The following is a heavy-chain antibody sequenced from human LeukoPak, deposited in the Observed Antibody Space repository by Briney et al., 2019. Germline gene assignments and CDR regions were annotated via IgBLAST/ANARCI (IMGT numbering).Heavy chain of an antibody. J-gene: IGHJ4*02. Sequence: PEASVKVSCKVSGYTLTELSMHWVRQAPGKGLEWMGGFDPEDGETIYAQKFQGRVTMTEDTSTDTAYMELSSLRSEDTAVYYCARGDGRLLWYCSSTSCSHSPFGSSWSALGYWGQGTLVTVSS. V-gene: IGHV1-24*01. CDR1: GYTLTELS. D-gene: IGHD2-2*01. CDR2: FDPEDGET. CDR3: ARGDGRLLWYCSSTSCSHSPFGSSWSALGY.